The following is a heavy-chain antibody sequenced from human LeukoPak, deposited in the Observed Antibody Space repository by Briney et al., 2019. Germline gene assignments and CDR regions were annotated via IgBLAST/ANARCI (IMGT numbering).Heavy chain of an antibody. CDR1: GFTFSDYA. CDR3: AREGWIWLAYNWFDP. CDR2: ISGGSSESI. Sequence: PGRSLRPSSAASGFTFSDYAMSCVRQAPRKCLEWLSVISGGSSESIYYADCVTGRFTVSRDNAKNSLYLQMNSLRAEDTAVYYCAREGWIWLAYNWFDPWGQGTLVSVSS. D-gene: IGHD5-12*01. J-gene: IGHJ5*02. V-gene: IGHV3-23*01.